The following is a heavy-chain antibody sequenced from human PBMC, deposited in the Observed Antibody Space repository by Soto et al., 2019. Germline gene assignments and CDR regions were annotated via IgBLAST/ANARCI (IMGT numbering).Heavy chain of an antibody. Sequence: SETLSLTCAVYGGSFSAYYWSWVRQPPGKGLEWIGEIIHSESTKYNPSLKSRVTISVDTSKYQFSLKLSSVTAADTAVYYCARQRPTDGRWEFANYYGMDVWGQGTPVTVSS. V-gene: IGHV4-34*12. J-gene: IGHJ6*02. CDR1: GGSFSAYY. D-gene: IGHD1-26*01. CDR3: ARQRPTDGRWEFANYYGMDV. CDR2: IIHSEST.